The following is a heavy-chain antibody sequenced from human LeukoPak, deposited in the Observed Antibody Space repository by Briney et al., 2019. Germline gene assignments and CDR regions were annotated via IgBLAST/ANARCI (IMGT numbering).Heavy chain of an antibody. CDR1: GYTFTSYG. CDR2: ISAYNGNT. CDR3: ARSLGSSYGMDV. V-gene: IGHV1-18*01. Sequence: ASVKVSCKASGYTFTSYGISWVRQAPGQGLEWMGWISAYNGNTNYAQKLQGRVTMTRDTSTSTVYMELSSLRSEDTAVYYCARSLGSSYGMDVWGQGTTVTVSS. D-gene: IGHD3-16*01. J-gene: IGHJ6*02.